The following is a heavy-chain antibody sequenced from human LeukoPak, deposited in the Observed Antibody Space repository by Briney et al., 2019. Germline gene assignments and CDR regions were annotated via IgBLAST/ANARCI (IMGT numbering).Heavy chain of an antibody. CDR1: GYTFTSYA. V-gene: IGHV7-4-1*02. Sequence: ASVKVSCKASGYTFTSYAMSWVRQAPGQGLEWMGWINTNTGNPTYAQGFTGRFVFSLDTSVSTAYLQISSLKAEDTAIYYCARDHVKLGSTFHPFDAFDIWGQGTLVTVSS. D-gene: IGHD2/OR15-2a*01. CDR3: ARDHVKLGSTFHPFDAFDI. CDR2: INTNTGNP. J-gene: IGHJ3*02.